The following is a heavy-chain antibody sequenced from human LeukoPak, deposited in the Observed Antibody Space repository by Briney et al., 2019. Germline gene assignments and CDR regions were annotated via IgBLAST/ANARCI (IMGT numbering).Heavy chain of an antibody. CDR2: ISAYNGNT. CDR1: GYTFINFG. D-gene: IGHD3-16*01. J-gene: IGHJ4*02. V-gene: IGHV1-18*01. Sequence: ASVKVSCKASGYTFINFGIIWVRQAPGQGLEWMGWISAYNGNTKYVQKFQGRVTMTTDTATTTAYMELRSLTSDDTALYYCVRDRWSSREAGHDPGEVDYWGQGTLVTVSS. CDR3: VRDRWSSREAGHDPGEVDY.